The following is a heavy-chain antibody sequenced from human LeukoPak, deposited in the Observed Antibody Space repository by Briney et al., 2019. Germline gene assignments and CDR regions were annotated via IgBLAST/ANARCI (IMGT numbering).Heavy chain of an antibody. CDR2: LSGTGGST. CDR1: GFTFSSYA. V-gene: IGHV3-23*01. CDR3: AKDTGFETFDY. Sequence: GGSLRLSCAASGFTFSSYAMSWVRQAPGMGLEWVSTLSGTGGSTFYADSVKGRFTISRDNSKNTLYLQMNSLRAEDTAVYYCAKDTGFETFDYWGQGTLVTVSS. J-gene: IGHJ4*02. D-gene: IGHD4-17*01.